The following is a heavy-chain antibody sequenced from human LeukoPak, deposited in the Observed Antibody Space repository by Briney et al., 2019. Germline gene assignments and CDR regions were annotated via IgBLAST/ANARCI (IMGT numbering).Heavy chain of an antibody. CDR2: ISYDGSNK. CDR3: VRGWGSGSYYNYYYYGMDV. J-gene: IGHJ6*04. CDR1: GFTFSSYG. V-gene: IGHV3-30*03. Sequence: GGSLRLSCAASGFTFSSYGMHCVRQAPGKGLEWVAVISYDGSNKYYADSGKGRFTISRDNSKNALYLQMNSLRAEDTAVYYCVRGWGSGSYYNYYYYGMDVWGKGTTVTVSS. D-gene: IGHD3-10*01.